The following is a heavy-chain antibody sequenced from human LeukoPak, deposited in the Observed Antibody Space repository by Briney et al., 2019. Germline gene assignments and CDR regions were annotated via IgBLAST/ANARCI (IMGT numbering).Heavy chain of an antibody. CDR3: ARDLGRYYDRGTLSAFDI. CDR1: GYSISSGYY. Sequence: SETLSLTCTVSGYSISSGYYWGWIRQPPGRGPEWIGSVYHSGTSYYNPSLKSRVTISVDTSKNQFPLNLSSVTAADTAVYYCARDLGRYYDRGTLSAFDIWGQGTMVTVSS. D-gene: IGHD3-9*01. V-gene: IGHV4-38-2*02. CDR2: VYHSGTS. J-gene: IGHJ3*02.